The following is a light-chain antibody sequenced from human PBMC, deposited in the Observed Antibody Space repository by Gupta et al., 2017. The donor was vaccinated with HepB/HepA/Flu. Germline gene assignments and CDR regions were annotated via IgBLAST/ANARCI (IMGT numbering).Light chain of an antibody. J-gene: IGKJ4*01. Sequence: DMQMTQSPSPLTASVGDRVTITCRADEDITGYLAWYQQKSGKVPKLLIYETSILQPGVSSRFRGSGSGTDFTLTISNLQPEDVATYYCQKENRAPHAFGGGTKVEIK. CDR2: ETS. V-gene: IGKV1-27*01. CDR3: QKENRAPHA. CDR1: EDITGY.